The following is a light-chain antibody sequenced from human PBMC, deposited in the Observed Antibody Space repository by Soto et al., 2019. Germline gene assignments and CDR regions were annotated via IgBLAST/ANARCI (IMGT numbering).Light chain of an antibody. V-gene: IGLV2-14*01. Sequence: QSALTQPASVSGSPGQSITISCTGTSSDIGGYNYVSWYQQHPGKVPKLMIYDVSNRPSGVSDRSSGSKSGNTASLTISGLQAEDEADYYCSSYTRSSTHVFGTGTKVTVL. J-gene: IGLJ1*01. CDR3: SSYTRSSTHV. CDR2: DVS. CDR1: SSDIGGYNY.